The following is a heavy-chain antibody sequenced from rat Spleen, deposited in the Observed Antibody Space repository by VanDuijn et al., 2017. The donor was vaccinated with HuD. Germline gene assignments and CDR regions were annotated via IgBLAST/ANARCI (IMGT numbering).Heavy chain of an antibody. CDR3: ARGGTTTGY. CDR2: ISYDGSSS. D-gene: IGHD1-10*01. V-gene: IGHV5-7*01. CDR1: GFTFSDYN. Sequence: EVQLVESDGGLVQPGRSLKLSCAASGFTFSDYNMAWVLQAPKKGLEWVATISYDGSSSYYRDSVKGRFTISRDNAKSTLYLQMDSLRSEETATYYWARGGTTTGYWGQGVMVTVSS. J-gene: IGHJ2*01.